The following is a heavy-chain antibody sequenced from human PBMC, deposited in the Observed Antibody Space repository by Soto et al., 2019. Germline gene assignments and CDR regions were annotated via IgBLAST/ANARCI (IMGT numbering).Heavy chain of an antibody. CDR3: AKPPYYGDYYFDS. CDR1: GLTFSSYW. J-gene: IGHJ4*02. CDR2: IKQDGSEE. Sequence: GGSLRLSCATSGLTFSSYWMSWVRQAPGKGLEWVAKIKQDGSEEYYADSVKGRFTISRDNAKNSLFLQMNSLRAEDTAVYYCAKPPYYGDYYFDSWGQGTLVTVSS. D-gene: IGHD4-17*01. V-gene: IGHV3-7*01.